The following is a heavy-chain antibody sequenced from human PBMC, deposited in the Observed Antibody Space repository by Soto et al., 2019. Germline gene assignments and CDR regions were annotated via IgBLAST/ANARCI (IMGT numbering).Heavy chain of an antibody. CDR3: ARGHYDILTGFTGVDV. V-gene: IGHV4-31*03. Sequence: QVQLQESGPGLVKPSQTLSLTCTVSGGSISSGGYYWSWIRQHPGKGLEWIGYIYYSGSTYYNPSLKSRVTISVDTSKNQFSLKLSSVTAADTAVYYCARGHYDILTGFTGVDVWGQGTTVTVSS. J-gene: IGHJ6*02. CDR1: GGSISSGGYY. D-gene: IGHD3-9*01. CDR2: IYYSGST.